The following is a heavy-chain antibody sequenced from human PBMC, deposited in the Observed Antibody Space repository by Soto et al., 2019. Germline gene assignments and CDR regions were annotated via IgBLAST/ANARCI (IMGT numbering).Heavy chain of an antibody. V-gene: IGHV4-31*03. CDR2: IYYSGST. Sequence: SETLSLTCTVSGGSISSGGYYWSWIRQHPGKGLEWIGYIYYSGSTYYNPSLKSRVTISVDTSKNQFSLKLSSVTAADTAVYYCARRILVGYCSGGSCYPEYNRFDPWGQGTLVTVSS. J-gene: IGHJ5*02. CDR3: ARRILVGYCSGGSCYPEYNRFDP. D-gene: IGHD2-15*01. CDR1: GGSISSGGYY.